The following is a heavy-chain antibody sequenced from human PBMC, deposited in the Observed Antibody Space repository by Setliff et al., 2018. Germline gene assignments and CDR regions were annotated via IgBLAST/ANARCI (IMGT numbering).Heavy chain of an antibody. D-gene: IGHD2-2*01. CDR3: AKGYCSSTSCYVDY. CDR1: GFTFDDYA. J-gene: IGHJ4*02. Sequence: PGGSLRLSCAASGFTFDDYAMHWVRQAPGKGLEWVSGISWNSGIVAYADSAKGRFTISRDNAKNSLYLQMNSLRAEDMALYYCAKGYCSSTSCYVDYWGQGTLVTVS. CDR2: ISWNSGIV. V-gene: IGHV3-9*03.